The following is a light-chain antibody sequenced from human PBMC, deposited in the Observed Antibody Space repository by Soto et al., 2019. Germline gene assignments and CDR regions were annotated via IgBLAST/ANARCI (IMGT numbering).Light chain of an antibody. J-gene: IGKJ3*01. V-gene: IGKV4-1*01. CDR2: WAS. CDR3: HHYYTTPPA. CDR1: QSVLYSPNNKNY. Sequence: DIVMTQSPDSLAVSLGERATINCKSSQSVLYSPNNKNYLAWFQQKPGLPPKLIIYWASTRESGVPDRFSGSGSGTDFTLTISCLQAEDVAVYYCHHYYTTPPAFGPGTKVDI.